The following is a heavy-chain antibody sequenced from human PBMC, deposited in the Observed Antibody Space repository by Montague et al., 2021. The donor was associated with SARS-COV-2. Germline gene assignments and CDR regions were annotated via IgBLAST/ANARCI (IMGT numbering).Heavy chain of an antibody. Sequence: SETLSLTCIVSGSSVRSYYWSWIRQPPGKGLEWIGYIYDSGSTNYNPSXXSRVTISVGTSKNQFSLKLTSVTAADTAVYFCARGHLSVSMIVVVFTSASYYFDYWGQGAQVTVSS. J-gene: IGHJ4*02. V-gene: IGHV4-59*02. CDR1: GSSVRSYY. D-gene: IGHD3-22*01. CDR2: IYDSGST. CDR3: ARGHLSVSMIVVVFTSASYYFDY.